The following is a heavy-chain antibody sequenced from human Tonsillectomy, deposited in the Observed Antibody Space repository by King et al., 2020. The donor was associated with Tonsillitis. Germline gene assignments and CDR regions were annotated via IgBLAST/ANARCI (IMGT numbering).Heavy chain of an antibody. CDR2: IYYSGST. D-gene: IGHD3-3*01. CDR1: VGSISSSSDY. J-gene: IGHJ4*02. V-gene: IGHV4-39*01. Sequence: LQLQESGPGLVKPSETLSLTCSVSVGSISSSSDYWGWIRQPPGKGLEWIGSIYYSGSTYYNPSLESRVTTSVDTSNNQFSRRLSSVTAADTAVYYCARLVIFGVIRDWGQGTLVTVSS. CDR3: ARLVIFGVIRD.